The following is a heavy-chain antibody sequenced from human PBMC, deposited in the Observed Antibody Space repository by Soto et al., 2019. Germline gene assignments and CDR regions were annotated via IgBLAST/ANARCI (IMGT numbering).Heavy chain of an antibody. D-gene: IGHD3-16*01. CDR3: ASGPAGGSYVYFDY. J-gene: IGHJ4*02. CDR1: GFTFSSYW. Sequence: GGSLRLSCAASGFTFSSYWMTWVRQAPGKGLEWVANIRQDGSEKYYVDSVKGRFTISRDNAKNSLYLQMNSLRAEDTAVYYCASGPAGGSYVYFDYWGQGTLVTVSS. V-gene: IGHV3-7*05. CDR2: IRQDGSEK.